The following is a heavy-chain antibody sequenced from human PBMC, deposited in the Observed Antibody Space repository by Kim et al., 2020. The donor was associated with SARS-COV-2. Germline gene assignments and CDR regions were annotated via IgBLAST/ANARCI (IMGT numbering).Heavy chain of an antibody. J-gene: IGHJ4*01. CDR1: GYCFTSYW. Sequence: GESLKISCKGSGYCFTSYWISWVRQMPGKGLEWMGRIDPSDSYTNYSPSFQVHVTISADKSISTAYLQWTSLKASDTAMYYCATGLTDSGYGRDDYWGQGTLVTVSS. V-gene: IGHV5-10-1*01. CDR2: IDPSDSYT. CDR3: ATGLTDSGYGRDDY. D-gene: IGHD5-12*01.